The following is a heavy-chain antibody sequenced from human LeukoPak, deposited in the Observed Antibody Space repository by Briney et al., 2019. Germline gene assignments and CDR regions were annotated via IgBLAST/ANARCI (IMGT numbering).Heavy chain of an antibody. CDR2: IYYSGST. Sequence: SETLSLTCAVYGGSFSGYYWSWIRQPPGKGLEWIGYIYYSGSTNYNPSLKSRVTISVDTSKNQFSLKLSSVTTADTAVYYCARIVPSYYYGMDVWGQGTTVTVSS. V-gene: IGHV4-59*01. J-gene: IGHJ6*02. CDR3: ARIVPSYYYGMDV. CDR1: GGSFSGYY. D-gene: IGHD1-26*01.